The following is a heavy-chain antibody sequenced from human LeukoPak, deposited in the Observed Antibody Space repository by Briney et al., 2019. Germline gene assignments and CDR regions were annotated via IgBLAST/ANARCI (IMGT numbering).Heavy chain of an antibody. CDR3: ASGPYGSGSKIDY. D-gene: IGHD3-10*01. CDR1: GYSISSGYY. V-gene: IGHV4-38-2*01. J-gene: IGHJ4*02. CDR2: NYHSGST. Sequence: SETLSLTCAVSGYSISSGYYWGWIRQPPGKGLEWIGSNYHSGSTYYNPSLKSRVTISVDTSKNQFSLKLNSVTAADTAVYYCASGPYGSGSKIDYWGQGTLVTVSS.